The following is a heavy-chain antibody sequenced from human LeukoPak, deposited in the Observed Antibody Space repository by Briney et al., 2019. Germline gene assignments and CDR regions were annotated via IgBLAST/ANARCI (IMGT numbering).Heavy chain of an antibody. CDR2: INPSGGTT. J-gene: IGHJ3*02. CDR3: TRVRDGYNDAYDI. D-gene: IGHD5-24*01. V-gene: IGHV1-46*01. CDR1: GYTFTNYY. Sequence: ASVKVSCKASGYTFTNYYIHWVRQAPGQGLEWMGIINPSGGTTSSAQKFQGRVTMTRDMSTSTVYMELSSLRSEDTAVYYCTRVRDGYNDAYDIWGQGTMVTVSS.